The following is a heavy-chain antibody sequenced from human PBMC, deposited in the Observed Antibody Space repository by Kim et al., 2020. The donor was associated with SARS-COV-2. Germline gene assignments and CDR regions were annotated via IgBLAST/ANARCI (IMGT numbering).Heavy chain of an antibody. CDR2: IYHTGET. CDR1: GYPVSSGFY. Sequence: SETLSLTCTVSGYPVSSGFYWTWIRQSPGEGLEWIGNIYHTGETHFNPSLKSRATFSLDTSNNQFSLRLSSMTAADTAVYFWARATAAARGYGMDVWG. V-gene: IGHV4-38-2*02. D-gene: IGHD6-25*01. J-gene: IGHJ6*02. CDR3: ARATAAARGYGMDV.